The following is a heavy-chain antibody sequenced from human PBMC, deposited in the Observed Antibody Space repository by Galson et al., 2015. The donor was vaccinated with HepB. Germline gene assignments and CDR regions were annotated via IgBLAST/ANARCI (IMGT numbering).Heavy chain of an antibody. J-gene: IGHJ6*02. CDR1: GFIFNNAW. Sequence: SLRLSCAASGFIFNNAWMSWVRQAPGKGLEWVGRIKSKSDGGTIHYGAPVKGRITISRDDSKNMLYVEMNSLTTEDTAVYYCTTSESIPYYYYGVDVWGQGTTVTVSS. CDR3: TTSESIPYYYYGVDV. D-gene: IGHD3-10*01. CDR2: IKSKSDGGTI. V-gene: IGHV3-15*01.